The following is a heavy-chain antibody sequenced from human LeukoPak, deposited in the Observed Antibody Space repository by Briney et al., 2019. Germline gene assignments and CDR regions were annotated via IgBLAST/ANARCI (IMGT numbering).Heavy chain of an antibody. J-gene: IGHJ4*02. CDR1: GFTFSSYS. V-gene: IGHV3-48*02. CDR3: ARTVGYGADSFDY. D-gene: IGHD4-17*01. CDR2: ISSSSTI. Sequence: QPGGSLRLSCEASGFTFSSYSMNWVRQAPGKGLEWVSYISSSSTISYADSMKGRFTISRDNAKNSLYLQMNSLRDEDTAVYYCARTVGYGADSFDYWGQGTLVTVSS.